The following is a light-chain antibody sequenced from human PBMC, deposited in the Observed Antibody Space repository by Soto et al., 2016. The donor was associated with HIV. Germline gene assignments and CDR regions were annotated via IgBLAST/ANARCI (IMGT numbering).Light chain of an antibody. CDR2: DDS. J-gene: IGLJ3*02. CDR1: NIGNKS. CDR3: QVWDRSSDHPNWV. V-gene: IGLV3-21*03. Sequence: SYELTQPPSVSVAPGKTARITCGGNNIGNKSVHWYQQKPGQAPVLVVYDDSDRPSGIPERFSGSNSGNTATLTISRVEAGDEADYYCQVWDRSSDHPNWVFGGGTKPTIL.